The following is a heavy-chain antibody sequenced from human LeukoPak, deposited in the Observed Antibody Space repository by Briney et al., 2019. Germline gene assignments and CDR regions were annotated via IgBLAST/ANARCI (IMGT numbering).Heavy chain of an antibody. CDR1: GGSISSSSYY. Sequence: SETLSLTCTVSGGSISSSSYYWGWIRQPPGKGLEWIGCIYYSGSTYYNPSLKSRVTISVDTSKNQFSLKLSSVTAADTAVYYCARHGRFTMVRGVIRSWFDPWGQGTLVTVSS. V-gene: IGHV4-39*01. CDR3: ARHGRFTMVRGVIRSWFDP. CDR2: IYYSGST. J-gene: IGHJ5*02. D-gene: IGHD3-10*01.